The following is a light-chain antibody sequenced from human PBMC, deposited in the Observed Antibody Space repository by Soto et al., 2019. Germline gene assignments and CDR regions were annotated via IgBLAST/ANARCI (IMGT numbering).Light chain of an antibody. J-gene: IGKJ1*01. Sequence: AIRMTQSPSSFSASTGDRVTITCRASQAISNYLAWYQQKPGKAPKLLIYAASTLQSGVPSRFSGGGSGTDFTLTISRLQSEDFATYYCQQHYSYPTFGQGTKVDIK. V-gene: IGKV1-8*01. CDR2: AAS. CDR1: QAISNY. CDR3: QQHYSYPT.